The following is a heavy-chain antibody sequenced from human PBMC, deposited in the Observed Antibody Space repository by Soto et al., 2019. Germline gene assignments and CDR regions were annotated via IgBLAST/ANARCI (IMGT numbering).Heavy chain of an antibody. V-gene: IGHV3-9*01. CDR1: GFTFDEYG. J-gene: IGHJ4*02. D-gene: IGHD5-12*01. Sequence: PGGSLRLSCAASGFTFDEYGMNWVRQAPGQGLEWVSGITWNSDKIEYADSVKGRFTISRDNANNSLYLQMSSLRSDDTALYYCAKHLKHRTGWLIPAFDFWGQGTLVTVSS. CDR3: AKHLKHRTGWLIPAFDF. CDR2: ITWNSDKI.